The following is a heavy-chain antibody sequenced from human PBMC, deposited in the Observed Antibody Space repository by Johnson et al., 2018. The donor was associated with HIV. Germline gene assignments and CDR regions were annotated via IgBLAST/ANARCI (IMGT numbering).Heavy chain of an antibody. J-gene: IGHJ3*01. CDR1: GFTFDDYA. D-gene: IGHD4-17*01. V-gene: IGHV3-13*01. CDR3: AKDHDYGDAFDL. Sequence: VQLVESGGGLVQPGGSLRLSCAASGFTFDDYAMHWVRQAPGKGLEWVSAIGTAGDTYYPGSVKGRFTISRENAKNSLYLQMNSLRAGDTAVYFCAKDHDYGDAFDLWGQGTMVTVSS. CDR2: IGTAGDT.